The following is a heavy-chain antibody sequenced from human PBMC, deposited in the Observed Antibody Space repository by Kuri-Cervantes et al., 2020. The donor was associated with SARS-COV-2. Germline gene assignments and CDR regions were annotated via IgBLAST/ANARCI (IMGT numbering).Heavy chain of an antibody. J-gene: IGHJ5*02. CDR2: INHSGST. CDR1: GGSFSGYY. Sequence: SQTLSLTCAVYGGSFSGYYWSWIRQPPGKGLEWIGEINHSGSTNYNPSLKSRVTISVDTSKNQFSLKLSSVTAADTAVYYCAREGQDPGELLRWFDPWGQGTRVTVSS. D-gene: IGHD3-10*01. CDR3: AREGQDPGELLRWFDP. V-gene: IGHV4-34*01.